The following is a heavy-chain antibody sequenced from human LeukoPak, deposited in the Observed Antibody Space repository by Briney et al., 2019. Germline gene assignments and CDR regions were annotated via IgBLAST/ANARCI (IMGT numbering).Heavy chain of an antibody. D-gene: IGHD6-25*01. V-gene: IGHV1-8*03. CDR1: GYTFSNND. CDR3: VSGAKCSGADCDSMKEYVYYFDY. Sequence: ASVKVSCKASGYTFSNNDINWVRQATGQGLEWMGWMNPISGNTGFAQKFQGRVTITRITSISTAYMEMSSLRSDDTDVYYCVSGAKCSGADCDSMKEYVYYFDYWGQGTLVTVSS. CDR2: MNPISGNT. J-gene: IGHJ4*02.